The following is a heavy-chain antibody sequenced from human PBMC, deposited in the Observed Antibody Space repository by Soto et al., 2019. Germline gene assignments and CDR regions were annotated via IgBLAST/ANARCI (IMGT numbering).Heavy chain of an antibody. Sequence: EVQLVESGGGLVQPGESLRLSCTASGITFSSYSMNWVRQAPGKGLEWLSYISSSKTTYADSVKGRFTISRDNAKNSVYLTMNSLRDEDTAVYYCVGDQDVHTPMVHGNYWGRGTRVTVSS. J-gene: IGHJ4*02. CDR2: ISSSKTT. CDR3: VGDQDVHTPMVHGNY. D-gene: IGHD5-18*01. CDR1: GITFSSYS. V-gene: IGHV3-48*02.